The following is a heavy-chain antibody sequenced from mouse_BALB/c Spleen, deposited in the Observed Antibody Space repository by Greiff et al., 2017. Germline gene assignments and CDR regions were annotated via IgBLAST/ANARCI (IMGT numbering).Heavy chain of an antibody. J-gene: IGHJ3*01. CDR1: GYTFSSYW. CDR2: ILPGSGST. D-gene: IGHD2-4*01. Sequence: QVQLQQSGAELMKPGASVKISCKATGYTFSSYWIEWVKQRPGHGLEWIGEILPGSGSTNYNEKFKGKATFTADTSSNTAYMQLSSLTSEDSAVYYCARNDYLAWFAYWGQGTLVTVSA. V-gene: IGHV1-9*01. CDR3: ARNDYLAWFAY.